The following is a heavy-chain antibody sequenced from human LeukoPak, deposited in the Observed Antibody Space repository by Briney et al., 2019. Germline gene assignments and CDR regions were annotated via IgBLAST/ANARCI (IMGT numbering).Heavy chain of an antibody. CDR2: IQQDGSEK. CDR3: AREAQLWLQPLDY. CDR1: GFTFSNYL. J-gene: IGHJ4*02. D-gene: IGHD5-18*01. V-gene: IGHV3-7*03. Sequence: GGSLRLSRVASGFTFSNYLMSWVRQAPGKGLEWVANIQQDGSEKNYVDSVKGRFTISRDNAKNSLYLQMNSLRAEDTAVYYCAREAQLWLQPLDYWGQGTLVTVSS.